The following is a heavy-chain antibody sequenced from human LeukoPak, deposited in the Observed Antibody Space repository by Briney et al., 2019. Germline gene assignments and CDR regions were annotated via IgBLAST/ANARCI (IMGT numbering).Heavy chain of an antibody. CDR2: ISSSSSYI. V-gene: IGHV3-21*01. Sequence: PGGSLRLSCAASGFTFSSYAMSWVRQAPGKGLEWVSSISSSSSYIYYADSVKGRFTISRDNAKNSLYLQMNSLRAEDTAVYYCARWGDQLLYSGNFDYWGQGTLVTVSS. CDR3: ARWGDQLLYSGNFDY. J-gene: IGHJ4*02. CDR1: GFTFSSYA. D-gene: IGHD2-2*02.